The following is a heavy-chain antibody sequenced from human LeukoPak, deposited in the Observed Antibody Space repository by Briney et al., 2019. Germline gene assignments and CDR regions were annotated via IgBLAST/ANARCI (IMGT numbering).Heavy chain of an antibody. CDR1: GFTFSDYY. CDR3: ARDYLFHYGSGSYYIGGIDY. D-gene: IGHD3-10*01. Sequence: GGSLRLSCAASGFTFSDYYMSWIRQAPGKGLEWVSYISSSGSTIYYADSVKGRFTISRDNAKNSLYLQMNSLRAEDTAVYYCARDYLFHYGSGSYYIGGIDYWGQGTLVTVSS. J-gene: IGHJ4*02. CDR2: ISSSGSTI. V-gene: IGHV3-11*04.